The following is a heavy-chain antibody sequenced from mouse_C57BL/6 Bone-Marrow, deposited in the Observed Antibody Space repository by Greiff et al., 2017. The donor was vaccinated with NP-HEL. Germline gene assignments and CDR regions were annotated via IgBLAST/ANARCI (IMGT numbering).Heavy chain of an antibody. CDR3: AGGLRRHYYFDY. V-gene: IGHV1-55*01. J-gene: IGHJ2*01. Sequence: QVHVKQPGAELVKPGASVKMSCKASGYTFTSYWITWVKQRPGQGLEWIGDIYPGSGSTNDNEKFKSKATLTVDTSSSTGYMQLSSLTSEESAVYYCAGGLRRHYYFDYWGQGTTLTVSS. CDR2: IYPGSGST. CDR1: GYTFTSYW. D-gene: IGHD2-2*01.